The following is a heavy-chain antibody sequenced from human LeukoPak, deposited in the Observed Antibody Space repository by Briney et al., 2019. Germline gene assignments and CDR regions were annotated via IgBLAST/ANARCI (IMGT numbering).Heavy chain of an antibody. Sequence: GGSLRLSCAASGFTFGSYAMSWVRQAPGKGLEWVSFISPNADRTSKADSVEGRFTISRDNPRNTLYLQMNSLRVEDTAVYYCARDMHTSTSPKDWYFDLWGRGTLVTVAS. CDR2: ISPNADRT. D-gene: IGHD2-2*01. V-gene: IGHV3-23*01. CDR3: ARDMHTSTSPKDWYFDL. CDR1: GFTFGSYA. J-gene: IGHJ2*01.